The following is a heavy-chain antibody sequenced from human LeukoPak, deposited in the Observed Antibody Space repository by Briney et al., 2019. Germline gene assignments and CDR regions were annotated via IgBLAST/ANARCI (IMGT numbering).Heavy chain of an antibody. CDR1: GFTFSSYA. J-gene: IGHJ6*03. Sequence: GGSLRLSCAASGFTFSSYAIHWVRQAPGKGLEWVAVISFDGTDAFYADSVKGRFTISRDNSKNTLYLQMNSLRAEDTAVYYCAKGGSGSGGYYNVVYYYYMDVWGKGTTVTISS. CDR2: ISFDGTDA. V-gene: IGHV3-30*04. D-gene: IGHD3-10*01. CDR3: AKGGSGSGGYYNVVYYYYMDV.